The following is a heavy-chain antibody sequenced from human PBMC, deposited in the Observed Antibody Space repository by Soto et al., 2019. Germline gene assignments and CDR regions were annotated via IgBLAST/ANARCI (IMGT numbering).Heavy chain of an antibody. D-gene: IGHD1-26*01. CDR2: ISAKNGDT. Sequence: QVHLVQSGAELKKPGASVRVSCKASGYSFTRNGISWVRQAPGQGLEWMGWISAKNGDTNYAQKFQGRVIMTTDTSTSTAYMELRSLRSDDTAVYYCVRDRDSDTWPSRDVXGQGTTVTVSS. V-gene: IGHV1-18*01. CDR3: VRDRDSDTWPSRDV. J-gene: IGHJ6*02. CDR1: GYSFTRNG.